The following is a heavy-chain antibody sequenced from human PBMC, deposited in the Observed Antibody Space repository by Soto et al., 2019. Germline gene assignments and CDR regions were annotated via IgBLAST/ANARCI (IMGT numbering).Heavy chain of an antibody. V-gene: IGHV3-11*01. CDR3: ASLAIGTIIRGAPDF. CDR1: GFTFSDYY. Sequence: PGGSLRLSCAASGFTFSDYYMTWIRQAPGKGLEWVSYISSGGSSIYYADSVKGRFTISRDNAKNSLYLQTNSLRAEDTAMYYCASLAIGTIIRGAPDFWGQGTLVTVSS. J-gene: IGHJ4*02. CDR2: ISSGGSSI. D-gene: IGHD3-10*01.